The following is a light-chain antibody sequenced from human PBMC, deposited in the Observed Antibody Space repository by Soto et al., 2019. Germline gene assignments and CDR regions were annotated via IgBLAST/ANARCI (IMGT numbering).Light chain of an antibody. J-gene: IGLJ3*02. CDR3: CSYAGSTTWV. V-gene: IGLV2-23*01. CDR1: SSDVGSYNP. Sequence: QSALTQPASVSGSPGQSITISCTGTSSDVGSYNPVSWYQQHSGKAPKLMIYEGSKRPSGVSNRFSGSRSGNTASLTISGLQAEDEADYYCCSYAGSTTWVFGGGTKLTVL. CDR2: EGS.